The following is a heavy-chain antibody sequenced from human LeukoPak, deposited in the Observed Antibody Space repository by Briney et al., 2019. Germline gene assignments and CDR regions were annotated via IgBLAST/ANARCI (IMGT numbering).Heavy chain of an antibody. J-gene: IGHJ4*02. Sequence: GGSLRLSCAASGFSFSDAWMSWVRQIPGKGLEWVGRIESKTDGGTTDYAAPVKGRFTISRDDSKNTLYLQMNSLKTEDTAVYYCTTDDYDFWSGYYPTSFDYWGQGALVTVSS. CDR1: GFSFSDAW. CDR3: TTDDYDFWSGYYPTSFDY. D-gene: IGHD3-3*01. CDR2: IESKTDGGTT. V-gene: IGHV3-15*04.